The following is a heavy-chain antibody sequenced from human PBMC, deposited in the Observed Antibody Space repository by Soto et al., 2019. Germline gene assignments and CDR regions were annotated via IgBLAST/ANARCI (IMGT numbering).Heavy chain of an antibody. CDR3: ARGEGYCSGGTCFRWFDP. J-gene: IGHJ5*02. D-gene: IGHD2-15*01. Sequence: GASVKVSCKGSGYTFKEYAIHWVRQAPGQRLEWMGWINGGSGNTKYSQKFQGRVTITRDTSASTVYMELSSLRSEDTAAYYCARGEGYCSGGTCFRWFDPWGQGTLVTVSS. V-gene: IGHV1-3*01. CDR2: INGGSGNT. CDR1: GYTFKEYA.